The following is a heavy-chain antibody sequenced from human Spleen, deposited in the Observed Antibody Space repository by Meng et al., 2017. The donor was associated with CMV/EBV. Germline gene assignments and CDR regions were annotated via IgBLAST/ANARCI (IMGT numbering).Heavy chain of an antibody. CDR1: GDSISGYY. D-gene: IGHD2-2*01. J-gene: IGHJ3*02. CDR2: IYYSGST. V-gene: IGHV4-59*01. Sequence: GSLRLSCTVSGDSISGYYWSWIRQPPGKGLEWIGYIYYSGSTKYNPSLKSRVTISVDTSKNQFALKLSSVTAADTAVYYCARGEYQLLGLGAFDIWGQGTMVTVSS. CDR3: ARGEYQLLGLGAFDI.